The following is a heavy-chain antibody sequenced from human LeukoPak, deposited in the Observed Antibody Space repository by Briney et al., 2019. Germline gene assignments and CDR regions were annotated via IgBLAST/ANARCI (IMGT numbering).Heavy chain of an antibody. D-gene: IGHD3-10*01. J-gene: IGHJ3*02. Sequence: GESLKISCKGSGYSFTSYRIGWVRQMPGKGLEWMGIIYPGDSDTRYSPSFQGQVTISADKSISTAYLQWSSLKASDTAMYYCARRYYGSGSYYAFDIWGQGTMVTVSS. CDR3: ARRYYGSGSYYAFDI. CDR1: GYSFTSYR. CDR2: IYPGDSDT. V-gene: IGHV5-51*01.